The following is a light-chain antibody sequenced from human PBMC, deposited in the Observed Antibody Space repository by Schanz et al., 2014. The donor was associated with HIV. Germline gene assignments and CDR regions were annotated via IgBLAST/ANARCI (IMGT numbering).Light chain of an antibody. J-gene: IGKJ1*01. CDR2: GAS. CDR3: QQYGLSPRT. Sequence: EIVMTQSPGTLSVSPGERATLSCRASQTVSNNLAWYQQKPGQAPRLLIYGASTRVTGIPDRFSGSGSGTDFTLTISKLGPEDCAVYYCQQYGLSPRTFGQGTKVEFK. V-gene: IGKV3-20*01. CDR1: QTVSNN.